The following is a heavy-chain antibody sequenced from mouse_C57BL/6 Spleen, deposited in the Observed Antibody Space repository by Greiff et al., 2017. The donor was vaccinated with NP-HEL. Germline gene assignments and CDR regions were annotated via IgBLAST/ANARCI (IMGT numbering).Heavy chain of an antibody. CDR2: ISNGGGST. V-gene: IGHV5-12*01. CDR1: GFTFSDYY. Sequence: DVKLVESGGGLVQPGGSLKLSCAASGFTFSDYYMYWVRQTPEKRLEWVAYISNGGGSTYYPDTVKGRFTISRDNAKNTLYLQMSRLKSEDTAMYYCARRDRGAFDYWGQGTTLTVSS. CDR3: ARRDRGAFDY. J-gene: IGHJ2*01.